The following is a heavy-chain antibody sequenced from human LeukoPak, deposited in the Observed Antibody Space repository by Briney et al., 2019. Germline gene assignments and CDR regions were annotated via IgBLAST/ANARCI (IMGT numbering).Heavy chain of an antibody. CDR1: GYTFTNYY. V-gene: IGHV1-46*01. Sequence: GTSVKVSSKASGYTFTNYYMHWVRQAPGQGLEWMGLINPTGTGTNYAQKFRGRVTLTRDTSTTTVYMELSSLRSEDTAVYYCAREESGGYFDYWGQGTPVTVSS. CDR3: AREESGGYFDY. D-gene: IGHD2-8*02. J-gene: IGHJ4*02. CDR2: INPTGTGT.